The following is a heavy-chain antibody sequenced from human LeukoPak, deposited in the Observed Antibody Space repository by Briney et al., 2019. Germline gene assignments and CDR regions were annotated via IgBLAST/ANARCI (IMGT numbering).Heavy chain of an antibody. CDR1: GFTFSSYW. Sequence: PGGSLTLSCAVSGFTFSSYWMSWVRQAPGKGLEWGANIKQDGSEKYYVDSVKGRFTISRDNGKNSLYLQMNSLRAEDTAVYYCARDTTMVRGVTWFDPWGQGTLVTVSS. CDR3: ARDTTMVRGVTWFDP. J-gene: IGHJ5*02. D-gene: IGHD3-10*01. V-gene: IGHV3-7*01. CDR2: IKQDGSEK.